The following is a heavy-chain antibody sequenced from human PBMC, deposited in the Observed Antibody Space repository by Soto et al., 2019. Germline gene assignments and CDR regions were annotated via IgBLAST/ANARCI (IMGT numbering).Heavy chain of an antibody. V-gene: IGHV4-30-4*01. Sequence: SETLSLTCTVSGGSISSGECYWSWIRQPPGEGLEWIGNIYYSGSTYNNPSLKSRVTISVDTSNNQFSLKLSSVTAADTAVYYCARDGGFCTNGVCPVYYYYGMDVWGQGATVT. CDR1: GGSISSGECY. CDR3: ARDGGFCTNGVCPVYYYYGMDV. J-gene: IGHJ6*02. D-gene: IGHD2-8*01. CDR2: IYYSGST.